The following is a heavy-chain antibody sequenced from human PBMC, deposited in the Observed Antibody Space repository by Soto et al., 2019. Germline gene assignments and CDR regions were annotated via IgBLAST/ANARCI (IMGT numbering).Heavy chain of an antibody. J-gene: IGHJ6*02. V-gene: IGHV1-2*02. CDR1: GYPYTNSY. CDR2: IHPNTGGT. Sequence: QVQLVQSGAEVRKPGAAVNVSCKASGYPYTNSYMPWVRQAPGQGLEWLGWIHPNTGGTNNAEKFQGRVTMTRDTSVSTCYMELNRLTSDDTAIYCCASDFRTRGWFRQAGNFAMDVWGQGTTVTVS. CDR3: ASDFRTRGWFRQAGNFAMDV. D-gene: IGHD6-19*01.